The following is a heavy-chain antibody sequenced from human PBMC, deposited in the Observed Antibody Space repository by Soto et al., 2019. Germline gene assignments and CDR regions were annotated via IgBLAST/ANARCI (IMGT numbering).Heavy chain of an antibody. CDR3: AQGVNIVVVPAATTHDAFAI. CDR2: ISYDGSNK. Sequence: QVQLVESGGGVVQPGRSLRLSCAASGFTFSSYGMHWVRQAPGKGLEWVAVISYDGSNKYYADSVKGRFTISRDNSKNTLYLQINSLRAEDTAVYYCAQGVNIVVVPAATTHDAFAIWGQGTMVTVSS. V-gene: IGHV3-30*18. J-gene: IGHJ3*02. D-gene: IGHD2-2*01. CDR1: GFTFSSYG.